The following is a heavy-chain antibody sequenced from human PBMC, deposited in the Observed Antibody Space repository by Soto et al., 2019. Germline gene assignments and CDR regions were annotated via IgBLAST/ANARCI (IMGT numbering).Heavy chain of an antibody. CDR2: IYYSVST. D-gene: IGHD6-13*01. V-gene: IGHV4-31*03. CDR3: ASDHEVDSSWNPYYYYYGMDV. J-gene: IGHJ6*02. CDR1: GGSISSGGSY. Sequence: SETLSLTCTVSGGSISSGGSYWGWIRQHPGKGLEWIGYIYYSVSTYYNPSLKRRVTISVDTSKNQFSLKLSSVTAADTAVYYCASDHEVDSSWNPYYYYYGMDVSGQGTTVTVSS.